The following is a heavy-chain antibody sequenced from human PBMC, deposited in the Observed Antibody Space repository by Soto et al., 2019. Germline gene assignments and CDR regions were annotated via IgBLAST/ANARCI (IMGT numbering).Heavy chain of an antibody. V-gene: IGHV3-33*01. Sequence: GGSLRLSCAASGFTFSSYGMHWVRQAPGKGLEWVAVIWYDGSNKYYADSVKGRFTISRDNSKNTLYLQMNSLRAEDTAVYYCARENNWNYEGPFDYWGQGTLVTVSS. D-gene: IGHD1-7*01. J-gene: IGHJ4*02. CDR1: GFTFSSYG. CDR2: IWYDGSNK. CDR3: ARENNWNYEGPFDY.